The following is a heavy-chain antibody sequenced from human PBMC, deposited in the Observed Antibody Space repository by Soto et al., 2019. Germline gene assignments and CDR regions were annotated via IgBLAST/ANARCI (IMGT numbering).Heavy chain of an antibody. J-gene: IGHJ6*02. D-gene: IGHD6-19*01. Sequence: GGSLRLSCAASGFTFSSYWMHWVRQAPGKGLVWVSRINSDGSSTSYADSVKGRFTISRDNAKNTLYLQMNSLRAEDTAVYYCASPRYSSGWYSTPDYYYYYGMAVWGQGTTVTVS. CDR2: INSDGSST. CDR1: GFTFSSYW. CDR3: ASPRYSSGWYSTPDYYYYYGMAV. V-gene: IGHV3-74*01.